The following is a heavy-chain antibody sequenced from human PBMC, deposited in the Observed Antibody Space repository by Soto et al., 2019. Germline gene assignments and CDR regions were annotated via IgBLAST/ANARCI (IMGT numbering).Heavy chain of an antibody. CDR3: ARRLYAVVPAAVFRYYYYYMDV. CDR2: IYYSGST. CDR1: GGSISSYY. Sequence: SETLSLTCTVSGGSISSYYWSWIRQPPGKGLEWIGYIYYSGSTNYNPSLKSRVTISVDTSKNRFSLKLSSVTAAAPDVNYCARRLYAVVPAAVFRYYYYYMDVWGKGTTVTVSS. V-gene: IGHV4-59*08. J-gene: IGHJ6*03. D-gene: IGHD2-2*01.